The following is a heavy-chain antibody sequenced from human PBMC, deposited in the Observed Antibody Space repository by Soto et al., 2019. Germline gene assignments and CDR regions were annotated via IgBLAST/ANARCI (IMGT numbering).Heavy chain of an antibody. D-gene: IGHD6-19*01. CDR2: IYYSGST. Sequence: PSETLSLTCTVSGGSISSSSYYWGWIRQPPGKGLEWIGSIYYSGSTYYNPSLKSRVTISVDTSKNQFSLKLSSVTAADTAVYYCARRYSSGWYPRGWFDPWGQGTLVTVS. CDR1: GGSISSSSYY. J-gene: IGHJ5*02. V-gene: IGHV4-39*01. CDR3: ARRYSSGWYPRGWFDP.